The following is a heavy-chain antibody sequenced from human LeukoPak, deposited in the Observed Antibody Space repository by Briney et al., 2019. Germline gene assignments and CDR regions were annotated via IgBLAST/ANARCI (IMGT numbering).Heavy chain of an antibody. CDR3: ARDVLRSFYFDY. CDR2: IYHSGST. V-gene: IGHV4-4*02. D-gene: IGHD3-10*01. Sequence: SGTLSLTCAVSGGSISSSNWWSWVRQPPGKGLEWIGEIYHSGSTNYNPSLKSRVTISVDTSKNQFSLKLSSVTAADTAVYYCARDVLRSFYFDYWGQGTLVTVSS. J-gene: IGHJ4*02. CDR1: GGSISSSNW.